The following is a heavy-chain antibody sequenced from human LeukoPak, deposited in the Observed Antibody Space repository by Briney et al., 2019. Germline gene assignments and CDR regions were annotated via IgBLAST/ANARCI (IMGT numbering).Heavy chain of an antibody. J-gene: IGHJ4*02. D-gene: IGHD6-6*01. CDR2: MNPNSGNT. CDR1: GYTFTSYD. V-gene: IGHV1-8*03. CDR3: AIPKYSSSSAGVDY. Sequence: ASVKVSCKASGYTFTSYDINWVRQATGQGLEWMGWMNPNSGNTGYAQKFQGRVTITRNTSISTAYMELSSLRSEDTAVYYCAIPKYSSSSAGVDYWGQGTQVTVSS.